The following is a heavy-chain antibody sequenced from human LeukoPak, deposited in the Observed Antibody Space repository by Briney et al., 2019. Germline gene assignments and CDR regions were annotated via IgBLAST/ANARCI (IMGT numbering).Heavy chain of an antibody. J-gene: IGHJ5*02. CDR3: ARRQSQYYYDNSGYSYGGRANWFDP. Sequence: PSETLSLTCTVSGYSISSGYFWGWIRQPPGKGLEWIGTIYNSGSTNYNPSLKSRVTISIDTSKNQFSLKLSSVTAADTAVYYCARRQSQYYYDNSGYSYGGRANWFDPWGQGTLVTVSS. V-gene: IGHV4-38-2*02. CDR1: GYSISSGYF. CDR2: IYNSGST. D-gene: IGHD3-22*01.